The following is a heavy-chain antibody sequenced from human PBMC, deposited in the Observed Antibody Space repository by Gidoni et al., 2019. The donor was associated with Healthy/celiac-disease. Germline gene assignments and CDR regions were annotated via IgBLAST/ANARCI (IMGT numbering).Heavy chain of an antibody. D-gene: IGHD7-27*01. CDR3: ARARGLGVDPFDY. Sequence: QVQLQQWGAGLLKPSETLSLTCAVYGGSFSGYYWSWIRQPPGKGLEWIGEINHSGSTNYNPSLKSRVTISVDTSKNQFSLKLSSVTAADTAVYYCARARGLGVDPFDYWGQGTLVTVSS. CDR1: GGSFSGYY. CDR2: INHSGST. J-gene: IGHJ4*02. V-gene: IGHV4-34*01.